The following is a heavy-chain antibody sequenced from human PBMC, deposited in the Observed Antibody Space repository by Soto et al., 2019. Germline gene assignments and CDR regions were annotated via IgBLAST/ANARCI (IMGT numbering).Heavy chain of an antibody. D-gene: IGHD6-19*01. V-gene: IGHV4-31*03. Sequence: LSLTCTVSGGSISSGGYYWSWIRQHPGKGLEWIGYIYYSGSTYYNPSLKSRVTISVDTSKNQFSLKLSFVTAADTAVYYCARGYSSGYNFDYWGQGTLVTVSS. CDR3: ARGYSSGYNFDY. CDR1: GGSISSGGYY. CDR2: IYYSGST. J-gene: IGHJ4*02.